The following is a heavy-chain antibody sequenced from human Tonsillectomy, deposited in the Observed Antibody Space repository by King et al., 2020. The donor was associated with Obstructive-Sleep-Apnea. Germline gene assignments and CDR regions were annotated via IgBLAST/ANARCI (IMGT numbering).Heavy chain of an antibody. CDR1: GDSVSSVHYS. CDR3: ARVNNTYYYDSCGYYYLPYFAY. Sequence: LQLQESGSGLVKPSQTLSLTCAVSGDSVSSVHYSWGWIRQPPGKGLEWIGYIFHTGSTYYNTSLKTRVTISVDRSKNQFSLDLNSVTAADTAVYYCARVNNTYYYDSCGYYYLPYFAYWGQGTLVTVSS. V-gene: IGHV4-30-2*01. CDR2: IFHTGST. J-gene: IGHJ4*02. D-gene: IGHD3-22*01.